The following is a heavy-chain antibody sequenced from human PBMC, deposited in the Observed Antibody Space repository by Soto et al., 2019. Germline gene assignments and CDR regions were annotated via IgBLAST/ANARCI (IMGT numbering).Heavy chain of an antibody. V-gene: IGHV3-21*01. CDR2: ISSSSSYI. Sequence: GGSLRLSCVASGFTFSSYSMNWVRQAPGKGLKWVSSISSSSSYINYADSAKGRFTISRDNAKNSLYLQMNSLRAEDTAVYYCARDFGYSYSYVMDVWGQGTTVTVSS. D-gene: IGHD5-18*01. CDR3: ARDFGYSYSYVMDV. CDR1: GFTFSSYS. J-gene: IGHJ6*02.